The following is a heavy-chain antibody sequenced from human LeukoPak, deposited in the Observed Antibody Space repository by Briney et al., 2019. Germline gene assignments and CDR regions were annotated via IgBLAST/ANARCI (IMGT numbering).Heavy chain of an antibody. D-gene: IGHD6-13*01. V-gene: IGHV3-21*01. CDR2: ITTSSTYI. Sequence: GGSLRLSCAVSGFTFSTYIMNWVRQPPGKGLEWVSSITTSSTYIYYADSVKGRFTISRDNAKNLLFLQMNSLRAEDTAVYYCARSPSGYWDFDYWGQGTLVTVSS. J-gene: IGHJ4*02. CDR3: ARSPSGYWDFDY. CDR1: GFTFSTYI.